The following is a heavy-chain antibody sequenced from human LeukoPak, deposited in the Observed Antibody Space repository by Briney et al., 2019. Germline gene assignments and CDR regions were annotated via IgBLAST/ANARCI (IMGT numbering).Heavy chain of an antibody. J-gene: IGHJ4*02. CDR1: KFTFSKYW. Sequence: GGSLRLSCAVSKFTFSKYWMSWVRQAPGKGLEWMANIKQDGSEKSYADSVRGRFTISRDNAKNSLYLQMNSLRAEDTAVYYCAKDFNGGNFDYWGQGTLVTVSS. CDR2: IKQDGSEK. D-gene: IGHD4-23*01. CDR3: AKDFNGGNFDY. V-gene: IGHV3-7*01.